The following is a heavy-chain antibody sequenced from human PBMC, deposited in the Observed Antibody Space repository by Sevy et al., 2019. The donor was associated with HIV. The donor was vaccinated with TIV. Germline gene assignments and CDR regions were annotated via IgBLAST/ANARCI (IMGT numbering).Heavy chain of an antibody. CDR1: GGTFSSYA. Sequence: ASVKVSCKASGGTFSSYAISWVRQAPGQGLEWMGWINPNSGGTNYAQKFQGRVTMTRDTSISTAYMELSRLRSDDTAVYYCARDRNYYPLLYYYYGMDVWGQGTTVTVSS. CDR3: ARDRNYYPLLYYYYGMDV. V-gene: IGHV1-2*02. CDR2: INPNSGGT. J-gene: IGHJ6*02. D-gene: IGHD3-10*01.